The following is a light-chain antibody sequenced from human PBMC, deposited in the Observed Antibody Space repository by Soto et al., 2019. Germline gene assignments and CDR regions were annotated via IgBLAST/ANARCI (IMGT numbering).Light chain of an antibody. CDR1: QIISNY. J-gene: IGKJ5*01. Sequence: DIQMTQSPSSLSASVGDRVTITCRTSQIISNYLNWYHQKPGKAPKLLISAASTLQSGVPSRFSGSGSGTDFTLPISSLQPEDFATYYCQQSFSTPITFGQGTRLEIK. CDR3: QQSFSTPIT. V-gene: IGKV1-39*01. CDR2: AAS.